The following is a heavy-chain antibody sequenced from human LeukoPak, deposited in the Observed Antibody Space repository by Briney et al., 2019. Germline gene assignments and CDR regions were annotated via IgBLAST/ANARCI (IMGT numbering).Heavy chain of an antibody. V-gene: IGHV3-20*04. Sequence: GGSLRLSCAASGFTFDDYGMSWVRQAPGKGLEWVSGINWNGGSTGYADSVKGRFTISRDNAKNSLYLQMNSLRAEDTALYYCARDHRWYSSGWYEDYWGQGTLVTVSS. CDR2: INWNGGST. J-gene: IGHJ4*02. CDR3: ARDHRWYSSGWYEDY. D-gene: IGHD6-19*01. CDR1: GFTFDDYG.